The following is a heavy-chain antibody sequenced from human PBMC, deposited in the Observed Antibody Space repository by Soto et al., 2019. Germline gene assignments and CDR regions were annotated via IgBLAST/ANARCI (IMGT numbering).Heavy chain of an antibody. J-gene: IGHJ4*02. Sequence: QLQLQESGSGLVKPSQTLSLTCAVSGGSISSGGYSWGWIRQPPGKGLEWIGYIYHSGNTYYNPSLKRRVTISVDRSKNPFSLKLSSVTAADTAVYYCARAGGLAAVAVDYWGQGTLVTVSS. CDR3: ARAGGLAAVAVDY. V-gene: IGHV4-30-2*01. D-gene: IGHD6-19*01. CDR1: GGSISSGGYS. CDR2: IYHSGNT.